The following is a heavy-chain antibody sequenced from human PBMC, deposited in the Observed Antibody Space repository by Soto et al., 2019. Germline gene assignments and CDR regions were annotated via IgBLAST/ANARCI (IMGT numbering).Heavy chain of an antibody. CDR2: IYYSGST. D-gene: IGHD2-2*02. V-gene: IGHV4-31*02. Sequence: SETLSLTCTVSGGSISSGGYYWSWIRQHPGKGLEWIGYIYYSGSTYYNPSLKSRVTISVDTSKNHFSLKLSSVTAADTAVYYCARSPVPAAIGAYYYGMDVWGQGTTVTVSS. CDR1: GGSISSGGYY. J-gene: IGHJ6*02. CDR3: ARSPVPAAIGAYYYGMDV.